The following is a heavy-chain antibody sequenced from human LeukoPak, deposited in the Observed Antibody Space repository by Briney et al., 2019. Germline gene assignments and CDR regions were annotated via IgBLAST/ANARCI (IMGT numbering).Heavy chain of an antibody. CDR3: ARGSGYYDSSASLFDY. CDR1: GYTFTSYY. V-gene: IGHV1-8*01. J-gene: IGHJ4*02. D-gene: IGHD3-22*01. Sequence: GASVKVSCKASGYTFTSYYMHWVRQAPGQGLEWMGWMNPNSGNTGYAQKFQGRVTMTRNTSISTAYMELSSLRSEDTAVYYCARGSGYYDSSASLFDYWGQGTLVTVSS. CDR2: MNPNSGNT.